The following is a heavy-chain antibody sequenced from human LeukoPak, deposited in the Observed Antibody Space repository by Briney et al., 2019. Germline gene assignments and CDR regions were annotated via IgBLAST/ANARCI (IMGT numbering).Heavy chain of an antibody. CDR2: ISSSSSYI. CDR1: GFTFSSYS. Sequence: GGSLRLSCAASGFTFSSYSVNWVRQAPGKGLEWVSSISSSSSYIYYADSVKGRFTISRDNSKNTLYLQMNSLRAEDTAVYYCAKDSTRIFVVVPAFDYWGQGTLVTVSS. V-gene: IGHV3-21*01. D-gene: IGHD2-2*01. J-gene: IGHJ4*02. CDR3: AKDSTRIFVVVPAFDY.